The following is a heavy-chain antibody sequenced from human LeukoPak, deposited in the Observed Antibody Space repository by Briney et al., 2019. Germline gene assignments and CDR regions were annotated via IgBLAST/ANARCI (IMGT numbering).Heavy chain of an antibody. CDR1: GGSISSTTYY. V-gene: IGHV4-39*01. J-gene: IGHJ5*02. Sequence: PSETLSLTCTVSGGSISSTTYYWGWIRQPPGKGLEWIGSIYYDGNTYFNPSLKSRFTISVDTSKNQFSLTLSSVTAADTAVYYCASHLWFGELNWFDPWGQGTLVTVSS. CDR3: ASHLWFGELNWFDP. D-gene: IGHD3-10*01. CDR2: IYYDGNT.